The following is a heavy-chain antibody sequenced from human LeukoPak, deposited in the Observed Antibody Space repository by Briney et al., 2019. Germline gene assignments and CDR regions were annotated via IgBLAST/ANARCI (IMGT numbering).Heavy chain of an antibody. CDR2: MNPNSGNT. D-gene: IGHD3-10*01. V-gene: IGHV1-8*01. Sequence: GASVKVSCKASGYTYMHWVRQATGQGLEWMGWMNPNSGNTGYAQKFQGRVTMTRNTSISTAYMELSSLRSEDTAVYYCARGRLVRGVIMYYYYYYMDVWGKGTTVTISS. CDR3: ARGRLVRGVIMYYYYYYMDV. CDR1: GYTY. J-gene: IGHJ6*03.